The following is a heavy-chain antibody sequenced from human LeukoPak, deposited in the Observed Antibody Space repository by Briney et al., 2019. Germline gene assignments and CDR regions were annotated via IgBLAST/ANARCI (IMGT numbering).Heavy chain of an antibody. V-gene: IGHV3-30*18. CDR1: GFTFSSYG. J-gene: IGHJ4*02. CDR2: ISYDGSNK. Sequence: GRSLRLSCAASGFTFSSYGMHWVRQAPGKGLEWVAVISYDGSNKYYADSVKGRFTISRDNSKNTLYLQMNSLRAEDTAVYYCAKDPTYYYDGSGYYVWGQGTLVTVSS. CDR3: AKDPTYYYDGSGYYV. D-gene: IGHD3-22*01.